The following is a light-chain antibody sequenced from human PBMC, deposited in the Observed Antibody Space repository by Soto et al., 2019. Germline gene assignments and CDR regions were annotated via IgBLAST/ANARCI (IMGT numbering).Light chain of an antibody. CDR1: QSVSSNY. Sequence: EIVLTQSPGTLSLSPGERATLSCRASQSVSSNYLAWYQQKPGQAPRLLIYSASSRATGIPDRFSGSGSGTDFTLTISRLEPEDIAVYYCQQYANSPLTFGGGTKLAIK. V-gene: IGKV3-20*01. J-gene: IGKJ4*01. CDR2: SAS. CDR3: QQYANSPLT.